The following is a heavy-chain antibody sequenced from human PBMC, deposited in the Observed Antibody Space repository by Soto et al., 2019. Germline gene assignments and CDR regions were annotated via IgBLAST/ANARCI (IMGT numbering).Heavy chain of an antibody. Sequence: QVQLVESGGGVVQPGRSLRLSCAASGFTFSSYGMHWVRQAPGKGLEWVAVIWYDGSNKYYADSVKGRFTISRDNSKNTLYMQMNRLRDEDTAVYYCARDGYCSGGSCYSVPVFDYWGQGTLVTVSS. D-gene: IGHD2-15*01. V-gene: IGHV3-33*01. J-gene: IGHJ4*02. CDR2: IWYDGSNK. CDR1: GFTFSSYG. CDR3: ARDGYCSGGSCYSVPVFDY.